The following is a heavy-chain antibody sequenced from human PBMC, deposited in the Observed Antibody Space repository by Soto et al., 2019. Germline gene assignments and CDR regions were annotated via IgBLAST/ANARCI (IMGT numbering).Heavy chain of an antibody. Sequence: ASVKVSCKASGYNFRDYYLHWVRQAPGLGLEWMGWITPNTGDRDYAQRFQGRITLTTDTSLDTAYMEINGLTLDDTAIYYCARSGDRKSSPAWNDPWGQGALVTVSS. CDR3: ARSGDRKSSPAWNDP. J-gene: IGHJ5*02. V-gene: IGHV1-2*02. D-gene: IGHD1-1*01. CDR1: GYNFRDYY. CDR2: ITPNTGDR.